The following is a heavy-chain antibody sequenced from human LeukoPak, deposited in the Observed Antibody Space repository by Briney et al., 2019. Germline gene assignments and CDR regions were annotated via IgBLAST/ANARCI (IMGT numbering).Heavy chain of an antibody. CDR1: GVSINDYF. CDR3: ARDVIAAAGRWFDP. Sequence: SEALSLTCTVSGVSINDYFWNWIRQTPGKGLEWIGYTHYRGNTNYNSSLKSRVTISLDTSKNQFSLKLSSVTAADTAVYHCARDVIAAAGRWFDPWGQGTLVTVSS. D-gene: IGHD6-13*01. J-gene: IGHJ5*02. V-gene: IGHV4-59*01. CDR2: THYRGNT.